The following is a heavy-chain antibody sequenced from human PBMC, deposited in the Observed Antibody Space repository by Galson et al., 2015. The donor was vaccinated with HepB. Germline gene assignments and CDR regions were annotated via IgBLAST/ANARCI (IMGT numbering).Heavy chain of an antibody. CDR1: GYTFTSHA. CDR2: INAGNGNT. J-gene: IGHJ5*02. D-gene: IGHD6-19*01. Sequence: SVKVSCKASGYTFTSHAMHWVRQAPGQRLEWMGWINAGNGNTKYSQKFQGRVTITRDTSASTAYMELSSLRSEDTAVYYCVRGGQWLVRGNWFDPWGQGTLVTVSS. CDR3: VRGGQWLVRGNWFDP. V-gene: IGHV1-3*01.